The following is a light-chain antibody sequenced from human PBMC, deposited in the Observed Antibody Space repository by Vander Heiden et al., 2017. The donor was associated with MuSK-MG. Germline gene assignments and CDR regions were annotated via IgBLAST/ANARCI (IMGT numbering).Light chain of an antibody. J-gene: IGLJ2*01. V-gene: IGLV3-1*01. CDR1: KLGDKY. CDR3: QAWDSSTLGRAV. Sequence: SYELTQPPSVSVSPGQTASITCSGDKLGDKYACWYQQKPGQSPVLVIYQDSKRPSGIPERFSGSNSGNTATLTISGTQAMDEADYYCQAWDSSTLGRAVFGGGTKLTVL. CDR2: QDS.